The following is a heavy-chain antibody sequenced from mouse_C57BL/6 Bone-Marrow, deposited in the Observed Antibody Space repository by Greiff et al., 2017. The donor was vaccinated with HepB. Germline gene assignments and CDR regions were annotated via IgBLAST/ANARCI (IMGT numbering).Heavy chain of an antibody. Sequence: EVQLQQSGAELVRPGASVKLSCTASGFNIKDDYMHWVKQRPEQGLEWIAWIDPENGDTEYASKFQGKATITADTSSNTAYLQLSSLTSEDTAVYYCTGDSSGYVGFAYWGQGTLVTVSA. CDR3: TGDSSGYVGFAY. J-gene: IGHJ3*01. V-gene: IGHV14-4*01. D-gene: IGHD3-2*02. CDR1: GFNIKDDY. CDR2: IDPENGDT.